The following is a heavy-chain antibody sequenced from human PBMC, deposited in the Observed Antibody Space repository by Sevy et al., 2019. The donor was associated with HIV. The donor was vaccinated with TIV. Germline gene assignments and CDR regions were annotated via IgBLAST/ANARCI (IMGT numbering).Heavy chain of an antibody. CDR3: AAAAGTDILGYYFGS. CDR1: GDSIISSHW. CDR2: MYHRGTT. V-gene: IGHV4-4*02. D-gene: IGHD2-21*01. Sequence: SETLSLTCTVSGDSIISSHWWSWFRQTPGKGLEWIGDMYHRGTTNYSPSLKNRVIISVDTSKNQFSLKRTSVTAADTAVYYCAAAAGTDILGYYFGSWGQGTPVTVSS. J-gene: IGHJ4*02.